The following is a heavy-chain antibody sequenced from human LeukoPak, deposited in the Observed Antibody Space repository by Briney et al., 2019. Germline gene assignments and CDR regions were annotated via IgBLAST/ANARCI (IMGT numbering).Heavy chain of an antibody. CDR1: GGSISSYY. Sequence: PSETLSLTCTVSGGSISSYYWSWIRQPPGKGLGWIGYIFYSGSTNYNPSLKSRVTISVDTSKNQFSLKLSSVTAADTAVYYCARLKYYFDRSGYRAEYFQRWGQGTLVTASS. J-gene: IGHJ1*01. V-gene: IGHV4-59*01. CDR3: ARLKYYFDRSGYRAEYFQR. D-gene: IGHD3-22*01. CDR2: IFYSGST.